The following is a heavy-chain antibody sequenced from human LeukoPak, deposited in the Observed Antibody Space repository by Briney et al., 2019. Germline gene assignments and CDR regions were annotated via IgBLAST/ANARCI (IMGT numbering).Heavy chain of an antibody. D-gene: IGHD6-13*01. V-gene: IGHV4-4*07. CDR3: ARTLYSSSWYPKLYYFDY. Sequence: SETLSLTCTVSSGSISSYYWSWIRQPAGKGLEWIGRIYNSGNTNYNPSLKSRVTMSVDTSKNRFSLKLTSVTAADTAVYYCARTLYSSSWYPKLYYFDYWGQGTLVTVSS. CDR1: SGSISSYY. CDR2: IYNSGNT. J-gene: IGHJ4*02.